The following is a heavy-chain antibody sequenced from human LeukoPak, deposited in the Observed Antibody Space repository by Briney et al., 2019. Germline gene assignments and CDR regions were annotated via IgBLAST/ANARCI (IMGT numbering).Heavy chain of an antibody. J-gene: IGHJ4*02. CDR1: GYTFTGYY. V-gene: IGHV1-2*02. CDR2: INPNSGGT. Sequence: VASVKVSCKASGYTFTGYYMHWVRQAPGQGLEWMGWINPNSGGTNYAQKFQGRVTMTRDTPISTAYMELSRLRSDDTAVYYCARDSSYGDLEGAFDYWGQGTLVTVSS. D-gene: IGHD4-17*01. CDR3: ARDSSYGDLEGAFDY.